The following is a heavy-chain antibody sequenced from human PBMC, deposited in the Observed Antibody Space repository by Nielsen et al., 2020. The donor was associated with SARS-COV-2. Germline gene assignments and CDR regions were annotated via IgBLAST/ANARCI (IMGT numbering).Heavy chain of an antibody. V-gene: IGHV3-21*01. D-gene: IGHD5-18*01. J-gene: IGHJ4*02. CDR1: GFTFSSYS. Sequence: GESLKISCAASGFTFSSYSMNWVRQAQGKGLEWVSSISSSSSYIYYADSVKGRFTISRDNAKNSLYLQMNSLRAEDTAVYYCARETWIQLWLRGYYFDYWGQGTLVTVSS. CDR2: ISSSSSYI. CDR3: ARETWIQLWLRGYYFDY.